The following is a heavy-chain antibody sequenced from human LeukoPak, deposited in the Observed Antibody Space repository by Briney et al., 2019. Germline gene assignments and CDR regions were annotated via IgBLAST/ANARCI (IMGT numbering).Heavy chain of an antibody. J-gene: IGHJ5*02. D-gene: IGHD6-19*01. CDR1: GGSISSYY. CDR3: ARVWSTIAVAGLDP. V-gene: IGHV4-59*01. Sequence: SETLSLTCTVSGGSISSYYWSWIRQLPGKGLEWIGYIYYSGSTNYNPSLKSRVTISVDTSKNQFSLKLSSVTAADTAVYYCARVWSTIAVAGLDPWGQGTLVTVSS. CDR2: IYYSGST.